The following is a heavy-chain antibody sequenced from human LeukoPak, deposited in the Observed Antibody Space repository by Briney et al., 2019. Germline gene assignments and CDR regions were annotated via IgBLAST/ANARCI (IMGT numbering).Heavy chain of an antibody. Sequence: GGSLRLSCAAPGFTFDDYGMSWVRQAPGKGLEWVSGINWNGGSTGYADSVKGRFTISRDNAKNSLYLQMNSLRAEDTALYYCARETPAYCGGDCYVWNYWGQGTLVTVSS. CDR2: INWNGGST. J-gene: IGHJ4*02. CDR3: ARETPAYCGGDCYVWNY. V-gene: IGHV3-20*04. CDR1: GFTFDDYG. D-gene: IGHD2-21*02.